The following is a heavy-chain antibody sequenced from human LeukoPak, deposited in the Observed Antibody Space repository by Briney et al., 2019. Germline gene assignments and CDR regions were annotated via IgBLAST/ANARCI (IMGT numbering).Heavy chain of an antibody. CDR3: ARGDDSSPFDP. V-gene: IGHV4-59*11. J-gene: IGHJ5*02. D-gene: IGHD3-16*01. Sequence: PSETLSLTCTVSGGSISSHYWSWIRQPPGKGLEWIGYIYYSGSTNYNPSPKSRVTISVDTSKNQFSLKLSSVTAADTAVYYCARGDDSSPFDPWGQGTLVTVSS. CDR1: GGSISSHY. CDR2: IYYSGST.